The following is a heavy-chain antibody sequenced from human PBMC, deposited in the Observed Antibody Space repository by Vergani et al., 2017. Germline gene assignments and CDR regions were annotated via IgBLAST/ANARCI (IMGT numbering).Heavy chain of an antibody. J-gene: IGHJ4*01. CDR3: ARLSYDTTPYLQGGYDC. CDR2: ISARYPST. D-gene: IGHD3-22*01. CDR1: GFTFSACP. Sequence: EVQLLQSGGGVIQPGGSVRLPCAASGFTFSACPMTWVRQAPRKGLGWVSAISARYPSTYYADSVRGRFTISRKTSKNMLYLQINSLRAEDTAVYYCARLSYDTTPYLQGGYDCWGQGTLVSVSS. V-gene: IGHV3-23*01.